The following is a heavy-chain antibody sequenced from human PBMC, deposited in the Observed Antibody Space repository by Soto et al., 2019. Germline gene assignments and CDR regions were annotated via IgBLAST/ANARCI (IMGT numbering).Heavy chain of an antibody. CDR2: IIPIFGTA. D-gene: IGHD3-3*01. CDR3: ARTRRFLTPGYFQH. CDR1: GGTFSSYA. Sequence: QVQLVQSGAEVKKPGSSVKVSCKASGGTFSSYAISWVRQAPRQGLEWMGGIIPIFGTANYAQKFQGRVTITADESTSTAYMELSSLRSEDTAVYYCARTRRFLTPGYFQHWGQGTLVTVSS. J-gene: IGHJ1*01. V-gene: IGHV1-69*01.